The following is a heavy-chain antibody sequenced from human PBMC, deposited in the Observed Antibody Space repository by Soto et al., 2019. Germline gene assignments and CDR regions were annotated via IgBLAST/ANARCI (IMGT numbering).Heavy chain of an antibody. CDR1: GGTFNSYS. D-gene: IGHD1-26*01. J-gene: IGHJ5*02. V-gene: IGHV1-69*06. CDR3: AGLGSGGFREILPARPLGWFDP. CDR2: MIPILGTA. Sequence: ASVKVSCKASGGTFNSYSINWGRQAPGQGLEWMGGMIPILGTANYAQKFQGRVTITADKSTSTAYMELSTLRSEDTAMYYCAGLGSGGFREILPARPLGWFDPWGQGTLVTVSS.